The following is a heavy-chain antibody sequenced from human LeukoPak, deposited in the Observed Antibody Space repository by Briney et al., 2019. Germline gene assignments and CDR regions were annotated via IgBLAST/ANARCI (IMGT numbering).Heavy chain of an antibody. J-gene: IGHJ3*02. V-gene: IGHV4-39*01. CDR3: ATVATAFDI. CDR2: IYYSGST. D-gene: IGHD2-15*01. CDR1: GGSISSSSYY. Sequence: SETLSLTCTVSGGSISSSSYYWGWIRQPPGKGLEWIGSIYYSGSTYYNPSLKSRVTISVDTSKNQFSLKLSSVTAADTAVYYCATVATAFDIWGQGTMVTVSS.